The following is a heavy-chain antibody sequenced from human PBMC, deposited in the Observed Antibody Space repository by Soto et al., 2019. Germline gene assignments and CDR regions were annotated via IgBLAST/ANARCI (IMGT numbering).Heavy chain of an antibody. CDR2: YFDGGTT. CDR3: ARGGSMIRGRNFFDA. Sequence: SETLSLTCNVSSVHISESSWSWVLQSPGKGMEWIGNYFDGGTTMYNPSLKSRVTISVDASKNLFSLKLSSVTAADTSVYHCARGGSMIRGRNFFDAWGQGVPVTVSS. V-gene: IGHV4-59*12. J-gene: IGHJ4*02. CDR1: SVHISESS. D-gene: IGHD3-10*01.